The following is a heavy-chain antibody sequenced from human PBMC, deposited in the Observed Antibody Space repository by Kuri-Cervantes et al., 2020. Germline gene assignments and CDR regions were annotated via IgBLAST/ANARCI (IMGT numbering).Heavy chain of an antibody. Sequence: ASVKVSCKASGYTFTGYYMHWVRQAPGQGLEWMGWINPNSGGTNYAQKLQGRVTMTTDTSTSTAYMELRSLRSDDTAVYYCARDVEVGYDSSGYYVGVFDYWGQGTLVTVSS. CDR2: INPNSGGT. J-gene: IGHJ4*02. CDR3: ARDVEVGYDSSGYYVGVFDY. CDR1: GYTFTGYY. D-gene: IGHD3-22*01. V-gene: IGHV1-2*02.